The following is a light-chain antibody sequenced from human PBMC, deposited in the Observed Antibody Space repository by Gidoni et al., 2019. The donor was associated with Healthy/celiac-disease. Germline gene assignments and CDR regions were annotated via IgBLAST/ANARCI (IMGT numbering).Light chain of an antibody. CDR3: QQSYSTHT. CDR2: AAS. J-gene: IGKJ2*01. CDR1: QSISSY. V-gene: IGKV1-39*01. Sequence: TRWATSLSASVGDRVTITCRASQSISSYLNWYQQKPGKAPKLLIYAASSLQSGVPSRFSGTGSGTDFTRTISSLQPEDFATYYCQQSYSTHTFGQGTKLEIK.